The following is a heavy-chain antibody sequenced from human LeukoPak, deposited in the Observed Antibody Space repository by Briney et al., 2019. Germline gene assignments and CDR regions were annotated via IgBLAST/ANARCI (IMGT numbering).Heavy chain of an antibody. J-gene: IGHJ4*02. Sequence: GGSLRLSCAASGFTLRSYWMSWVRQAPGKGLEWVANINQDGSERYYVDSVKGRFTISRDNAKNSLYLHMSSLRADDTAVYYCARDYGDENWGQGTLVTVSS. CDR3: ARDYGDEN. CDR1: GFTLRSYW. V-gene: IGHV3-7*01. D-gene: IGHD4-17*01. CDR2: INQDGSER.